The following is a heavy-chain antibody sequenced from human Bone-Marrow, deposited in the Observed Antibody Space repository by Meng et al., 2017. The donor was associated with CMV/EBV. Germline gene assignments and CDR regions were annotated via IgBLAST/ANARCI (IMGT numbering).Heavy chain of an antibody. CDR2: ISAYNGNT. J-gene: IGHJ4*02. CDR3: ARLTAYTNFGVAPIGGYYFDY. D-gene: IGHD3-3*01. CDR1: GYIFTNYG. V-gene: IGHV1-18*01. Sequence: ASVKVSCKASGYIFTNYGVSWVRQAPGQGLEWMGWISAYNGNTNFAQKFQGRVTMTTDTSTSTAYMELRSLRSDDTAVYYCARLTAYTNFGVAPIGGYYFDYWGQGTLVTVSS.